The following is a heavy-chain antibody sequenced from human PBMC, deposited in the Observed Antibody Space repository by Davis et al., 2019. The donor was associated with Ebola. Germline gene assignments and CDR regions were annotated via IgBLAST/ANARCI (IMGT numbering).Heavy chain of an antibody. CDR1: GFTFSSYA. V-gene: IGHV3-30*02. D-gene: IGHD3-10*01. CDR3: AKDLMVRGLIGH. Sequence: GESLKISCAASGFTFSSYAMHWVRQAPGKGLEWVAFIRYDGSDKYYDDSVKGRFTISRDNSKNALFLQMNSLRVEDTAVYYCAKDLMVRGLIGHWGQGTLVTVSS. J-gene: IGHJ4*02. CDR2: IRYDGSDK.